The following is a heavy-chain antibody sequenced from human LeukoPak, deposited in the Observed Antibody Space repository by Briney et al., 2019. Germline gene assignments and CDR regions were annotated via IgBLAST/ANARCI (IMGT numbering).Heavy chain of an antibody. CDR3: ARYDNSGYYGSDY. D-gene: IGHD3-22*01. CDR1: GGSISSSSYY. Sequence: PSETLSLTCTVSGGSISSSSYYWGWIRQPPGKGLEWIGSIYYRGTTYYNPSLKSRVTISVDTSKNQFSLKLSSVTAADTAVYYCARYDNSGYYGSDYWGQGTLVTVSS. CDR2: IYYRGTT. J-gene: IGHJ4*02. V-gene: IGHV4-39*07.